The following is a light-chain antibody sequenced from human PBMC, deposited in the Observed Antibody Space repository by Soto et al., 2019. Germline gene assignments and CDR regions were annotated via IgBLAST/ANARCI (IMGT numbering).Light chain of an antibody. CDR1: SSNIGSNT. Sequence: QSVLTQPPSASGTPGQRVTISCSGSSSNIGSNTVNWYQQLTGTAPKLLIYSNNQRPSGVPDRFSGSKSGTSASLAISGLQSEDEADYYCAAWDDSLNGYVFGTGTKLIVL. CDR2: SNN. V-gene: IGLV1-44*01. J-gene: IGLJ1*01. CDR3: AAWDDSLNGYV.